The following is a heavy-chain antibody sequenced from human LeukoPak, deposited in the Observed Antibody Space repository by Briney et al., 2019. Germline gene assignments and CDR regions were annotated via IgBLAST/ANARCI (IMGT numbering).Heavy chain of an antibody. J-gene: IGHJ6*03. Sequence: PGGSLRLSCAASGFTLGTYDMYWVRQAPGKGLEWVAFIRYDGSNKYYADSVKGRFTISRDNSKNTLYLQMNSLRAEDTAVYYCAKAPTGTPYYYYYMDVWGKGTTVTVSS. D-gene: IGHD1-1*01. V-gene: IGHV3-30*02. CDR2: IRYDGSNK. CDR3: AKAPTGTPYYYYYMDV. CDR1: GFTLGTYD.